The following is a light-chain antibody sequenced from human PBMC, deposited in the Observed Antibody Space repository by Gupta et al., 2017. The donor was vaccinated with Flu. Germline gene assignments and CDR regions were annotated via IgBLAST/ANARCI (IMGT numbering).Light chain of an antibody. V-gene: IGLV1-44*01. Sequence: ISCSGSSSNFGSNTVNWYQQLPGTAPPLLIYSNNQQPSAAPDRFSGSKSGTSASLAISGLQSEDEADYYCAAWDDSLNGLFGGGTKLTVL. CDR2: SNN. CDR3: AAWDDSLNGL. CDR1: SSNFGSNT. J-gene: IGLJ2*01.